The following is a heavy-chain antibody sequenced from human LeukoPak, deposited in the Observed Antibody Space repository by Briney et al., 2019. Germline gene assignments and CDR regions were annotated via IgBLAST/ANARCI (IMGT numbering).Heavy chain of an antibody. D-gene: IGHD1-26*01. CDR1: GGSFRGYY. Sequence: PSETLSLTCAVYGGSFRGYYWSWIRQPPGKGLEWIGEINHSGSTNYNPSLKSRVTISVDTSKNQFSLKLSSVTAADTAVYYCARSKGMFRIGVSYWGQGTLVTVSS. CDR2: INHSGST. CDR3: ARSKGMFRIGVSY. J-gene: IGHJ4*02. V-gene: IGHV4-34*01.